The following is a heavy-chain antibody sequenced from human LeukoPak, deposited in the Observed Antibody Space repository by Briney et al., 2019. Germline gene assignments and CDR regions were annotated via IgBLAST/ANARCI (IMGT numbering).Heavy chain of an antibody. V-gene: IGHV1-18*01. J-gene: IGHJ5*02. Sequence: ASVKVSCKASGYTFTSYGISWVRQAPGQGLEWMGGMSAYNGNTNYAQKLQGRVTMTTDTSTSTAYMELRSLRSDDTAVYYCARGFIEDIVVVPTAILWFDPWGQGTLVTVSS. CDR3: ARGFIEDIVVVPTAILWFDP. D-gene: IGHD2-2*02. CDR1: GYTFTSYG. CDR2: MSAYNGNT.